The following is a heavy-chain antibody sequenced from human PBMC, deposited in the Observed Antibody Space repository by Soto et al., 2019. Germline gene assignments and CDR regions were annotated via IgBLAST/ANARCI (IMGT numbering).Heavy chain of an antibody. J-gene: IGHJ4*02. D-gene: IGHD6-13*01. V-gene: IGHV3-7*03. Sequence: GGSLRLSCAASGFTFSSYWMSWARQAPGKGVEWVANIKQDGSEKYYVDSVKGRFTISRDNAKNSLYLQMNSLRAEDTAVYYCARDSIAAAGTTVTVWGQGTLVTVSS. CDR1: GFTFSSYW. CDR2: IKQDGSEK. CDR3: ARDSIAAAGTTVTV.